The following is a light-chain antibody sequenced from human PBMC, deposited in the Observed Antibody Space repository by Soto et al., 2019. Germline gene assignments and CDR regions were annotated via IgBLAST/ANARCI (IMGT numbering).Light chain of an antibody. V-gene: IGKV1-39*01. CDR1: QSISSY. CDR3: QQSYSTPLT. J-gene: IGKJ4*01. Sequence: DIQMTQSSSFLSASVGDRVTITSRASQSISSYLNWYQQKPGKAPKLLIYAASSLQSGVPSRFSGSGSGTDFTLTISSLQPEDFATYYCQQSYSTPLTFGGGTKVEIK. CDR2: AAS.